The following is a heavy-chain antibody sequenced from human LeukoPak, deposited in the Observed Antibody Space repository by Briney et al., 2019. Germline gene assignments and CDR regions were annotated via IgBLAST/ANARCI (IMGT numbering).Heavy chain of an antibody. CDR2: IYYSGST. D-gene: IGHD2-21*01. CDR1: GGSISSSSYY. J-gene: IGHJ4*02. CDR3: ARVVGRFDY. V-gene: IGHV4-39*07. Sequence: PSETLSLTCTVSGGSISSSSYYWGWIRQPPGKGLEWIGSIYYSGSTYYNPSLKSRVTISVDTSKNQFSLKLSSVTAADTAVYYCARVVGRFDYWGQGTLVTVSS.